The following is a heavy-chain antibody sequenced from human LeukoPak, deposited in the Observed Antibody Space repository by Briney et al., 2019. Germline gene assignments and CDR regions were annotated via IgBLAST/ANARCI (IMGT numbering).Heavy chain of an antibody. CDR3: ARHLMAGSTVTTGFDP. D-gene: IGHD4-17*01. CDR1: GFTFSSYS. V-gene: IGHV3-21*01. J-gene: IGHJ5*02. Sequence: GGSLRLSCAASGFTFSSYSMNWVRQAPGKGLEWVSSISSSSSYIYYADSVKGRFTISRDNAKNSLYLQMNSLRAEDTAVYYCARHLMAGSTVTTGFDPWGQGTLVTVSS. CDR2: ISSSSSYI.